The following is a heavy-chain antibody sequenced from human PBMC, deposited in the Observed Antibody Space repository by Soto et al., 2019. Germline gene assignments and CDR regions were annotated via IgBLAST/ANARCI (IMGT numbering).Heavy chain of an antibody. CDR1: GFSFSSFA. CDR3: AKGVELDV. J-gene: IGHJ6*04. V-gene: IGHV3-23*01. D-gene: IGHD1-26*01. CDR2: IGDSGAST. Sequence: EVLLLESGGGLVQPGGSLRLSCEASGFSFSSFAMNWVRQAPGKGLEWVSAIGDSGASTYYADSVKGRFTISRDNSRNTLYLQLNCLRAEDTAVYYCAKGVELDVWGNGTTVTVSS.